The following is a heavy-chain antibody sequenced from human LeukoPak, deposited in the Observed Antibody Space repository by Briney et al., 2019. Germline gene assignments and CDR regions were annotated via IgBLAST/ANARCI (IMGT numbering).Heavy chain of an antibody. D-gene: IGHD1-26*01. CDR3: ARLGFRYSTRYFDS. J-gene: IGHJ4*02. V-gene: IGHV1-18*01. Sequence: ASVKVSCKTSGYTFTNYDITWVRQAPGQGLEWMGLISAYNGNTNYAQKLQGRVTMTTDTSTSTAYMELRSLRSDDTAVYYCARLGFRYSTRYFDSRGQGTLVTVSS. CDR1: GYTFTNYD. CDR2: ISAYNGNT.